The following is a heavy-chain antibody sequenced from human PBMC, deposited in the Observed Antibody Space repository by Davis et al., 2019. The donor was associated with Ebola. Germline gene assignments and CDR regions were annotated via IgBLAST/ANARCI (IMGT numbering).Heavy chain of an antibody. CDR1: GGSFSGYY. CDR3: ARVHKEVRFLEWSYFDL. Sequence: SETLSLTCAVYGGSFSGYYWSRIRQPAGKGLEWIGYIYYSGSTNYTPSLKSRVTMSVDTSKNQFSLKLSSVTAADTAVYYCARVHKEVRFLEWSYFDLWGRGTLVTVSS. CDR2: IYYSGST. V-gene: IGHV4-34*11. J-gene: IGHJ2*01. D-gene: IGHD3-3*01.